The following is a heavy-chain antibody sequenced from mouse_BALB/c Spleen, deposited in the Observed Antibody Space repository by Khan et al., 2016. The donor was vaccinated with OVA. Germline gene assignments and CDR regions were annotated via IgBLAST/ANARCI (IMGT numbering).Heavy chain of an antibody. CDR1: GYTFTSYY. Sequence: QVQLQQSGAELVKPGASVKLSCKASGYTFTSYYLYWVQQSPGQGLEWIGVINPSDSETNFADKFKGKATLTVDKSSSTAYMQISSLTSEDSAVDYCTLSGYGTFAYWGQGTPGNVAA. J-gene: IGHJ3*01. CDR2: INPSDSET. D-gene: IGHD2-1*01. CDR3: TLSGYGTFAY. V-gene: IGHV1S81*02.